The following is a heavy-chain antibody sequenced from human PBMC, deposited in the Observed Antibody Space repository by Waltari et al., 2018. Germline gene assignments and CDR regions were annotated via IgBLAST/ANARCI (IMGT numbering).Heavy chain of an antibody. CDR3: AREVVGATHWFDP. V-gene: IGHV4-4*02. Sequence: QVQLQESGPGLVKPSGTLSLTCAVSGGSISSSNWWSWVRQPPGKGLEWIGEIDQSGSNNYNPSLKSRVTISVDKSKNQFSLKLSSVTAADTAVYYCAREVVGATHWFDPWGQGTLVTVSS. D-gene: IGHD1-26*01. CDR2: IDQSGSN. CDR1: GGSISSSNW. J-gene: IGHJ5*02.